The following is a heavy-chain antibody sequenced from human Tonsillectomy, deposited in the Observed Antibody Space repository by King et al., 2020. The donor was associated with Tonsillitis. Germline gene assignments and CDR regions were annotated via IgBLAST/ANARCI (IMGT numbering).Heavy chain of an antibody. J-gene: IGHJ4*02. D-gene: IGHD5-18*01. CDR2: ISYSGST. CDR1: GGSIGSSTYY. CDR3: ARLGSDTPTVKPFDY. V-gene: IGHV4-39*07. Sequence: QLQESGPGLVKPSETLSLTCTVSGGSIGSSTYYWGWIRQPPGKGLEWIGAISYSGSTYYNPSLKGRVTISLDTSKTQFSLRLTSVTAADTAVYYCARLGSDTPTVKPFDYWGPGTLVTVSS.